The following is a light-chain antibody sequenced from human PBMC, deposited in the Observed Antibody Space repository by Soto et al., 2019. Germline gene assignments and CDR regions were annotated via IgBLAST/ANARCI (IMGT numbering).Light chain of an antibody. Sequence: DVVMTQSPLSLPVTLGQPASISCRSSQSLVYSDGNTYLNWFQQRPGQSPRRLIYKVSNRDSGVPDRFSGSGSGTDFTLTISSLQAEDVAVYYCQQYYSTPWTFGQGTKVEIK. J-gene: IGKJ1*01. CDR1: QSLVYSDGNTY. CDR2: KVS. CDR3: QQYYSTPWT. V-gene: IGKV2-30*01.